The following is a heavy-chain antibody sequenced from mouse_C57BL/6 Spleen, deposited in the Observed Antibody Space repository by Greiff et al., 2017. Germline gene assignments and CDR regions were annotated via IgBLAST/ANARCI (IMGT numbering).Heavy chain of an antibody. CDR2: IDPSDSYT. D-gene: IGHD1-1*01. V-gene: IGHV1-69*01. CDR3: ARVAYYGSVYAMDY. CDR1: GYTFTSYW. Sequence: VKLQQPGAELVMPGASVKLSCKASGYTFTSYWMHWVKQRPGQGLEWIGEIDPSDSYTNYNQKFKGKSTLTVDKSSSTAYMQLSSLTSEDSAVYYCARVAYYGSVYAMDYWGQGTSVTVSS. J-gene: IGHJ4*01.